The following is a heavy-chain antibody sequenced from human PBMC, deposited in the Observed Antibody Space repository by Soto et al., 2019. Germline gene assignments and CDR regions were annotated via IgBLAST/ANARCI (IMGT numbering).Heavy chain of an antibody. Sequence: PSETLSLTCAVSGGSISSSNWWSWVRQPPGKGLEWIGEIYHSGSTNYNPSLKSRVTISVDKSKNQFSLKLSSVTAADTAVYYCTNSSPDMKFDYWGQGTLVTVSA. D-gene: IGHD6-13*01. CDR1: GGSISSSNW. V-gene: IGHV4-4*02. J-gene: IGHJ4*02. CDR3: TNSSPDMKFDY. CDR2: IYHSGST.